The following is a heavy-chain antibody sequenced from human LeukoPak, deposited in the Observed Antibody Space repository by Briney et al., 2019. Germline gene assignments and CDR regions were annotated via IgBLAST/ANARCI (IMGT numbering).Heavy chain of an antibody. D-gene: IGHD4/OR15-4a*01. CDR2: IYTSGST. Sequence: NSSETLSLTCTVSGGSTSSYYWSWIRQPAGKGLEWIGRIYTSGSTNYNPSLKSRVTMSVDTSKNQFSLKLSSVTAADTAVYYCARELEYGALDYWGQGTLVTVSS. CDR1: GGSTSSYY. CDR3: ARELEYGALDY. V-gene: IGHV4-4*07. J-gene: IGHJ4*02.